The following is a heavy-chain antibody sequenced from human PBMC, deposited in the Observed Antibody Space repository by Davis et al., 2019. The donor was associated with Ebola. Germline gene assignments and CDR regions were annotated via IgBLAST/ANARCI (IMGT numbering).Heavy chain of an antibody. CDR1: GVSISRHY. D-gene: IGHD6-19*01. Sequence: PSETLSLTCTVSGVSISRHYWSWIRQPPGKRLEWLGSIYYTGSAYYNSSLASRATISVDTSKNQFSLKLTSVTAADTAMYYCSRDPWADPFDIWGQGTLVTVSS. J-gene: IGHJ3*02. CDR3: SRDPWADPFDI. CDR2: IYYTGSA. V-gene: IGHV4-59*11.